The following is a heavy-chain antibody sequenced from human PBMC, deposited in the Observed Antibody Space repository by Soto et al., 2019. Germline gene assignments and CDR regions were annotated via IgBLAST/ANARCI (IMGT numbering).Heavy chain of an antibody. CDR1: GGSISSGPYS. V-gene: IGHV4-39*01. D-gene: IGHD2-2*03. CDR3: ARLNGYCISTNCHGYYGMDV. J-gene: IGHJ6*02. CDR2: FYYSEST. Sequence: PSETLSLTCTVSGGSISSGPYSWGWIRQPPGEGLEWIGTFYYSESTYYNPSLESRVTISVDTSKNEFSLRLGSVTAADTAVYYCARLNGYCISTNCHGYYGMDVWGQGTTVTVSS.